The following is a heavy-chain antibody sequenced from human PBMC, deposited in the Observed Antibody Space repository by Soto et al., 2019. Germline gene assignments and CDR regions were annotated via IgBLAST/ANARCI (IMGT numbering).Heavy chain of an antibody. CDR1: VGSISSGDYY. V-gene: IGHV4-30-4*01. D-gene: IGHD3-10*01. CDR3: ARDLYGSGSHDY. J-gene: IGHJ4*02. CDR2: IYYIGST. Sequence: PSETLSRTGTVSVGSISSGDYYWSWILQPPGKGLEWIGYIYYIGSTYYNPSLKSRVTISVETSKNQFSLKLSSVTAADTAVYYRARDLYGSGSHDYWGQGTLVTVSS.